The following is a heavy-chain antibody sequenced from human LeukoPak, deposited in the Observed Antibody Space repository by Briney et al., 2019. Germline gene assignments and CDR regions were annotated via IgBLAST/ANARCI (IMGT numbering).Heavy chain of an antibody. Sequence: GASVKVSCKASGYTFTSYDINWVRQATGQGLEWMGWMNPNSGNTGYAQKFQGRVTITRNTPIRTAYMELSSLRSEDTAVYYWAREDSLATIDYWGQGTLVTVSS. CDR1: GYTFTSYD. D-gene: IGHD5-24*01. CDR2: MNPNSGNT. CDR3: AREDSLATIDY. J-gene: IGHJ4*02. V-gene: IGHV1-8*03.